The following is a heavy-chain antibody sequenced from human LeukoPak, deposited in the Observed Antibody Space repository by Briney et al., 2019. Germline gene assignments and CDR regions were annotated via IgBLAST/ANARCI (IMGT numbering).Heavy chain of an antibody. Sequence: AGGSLRLSCAASGFTFSSFSMNWVRQAPGKGLEWVSYIRSSGTSTDYTGSVKGRFTISRDNAKSSLYLQMNSLRAEDTAVYYCARMNYVSSGWGAPFDYWGQGTLVTVSS. CDR3: ARMNYVSSGWGAPFDY. J-gene: IGHJ4*02. CDR1: GFTFSSFS. CDR2: IRSSGTST. V-gene: IGHV3-48*04. D-gene: IGHD1-7*01.